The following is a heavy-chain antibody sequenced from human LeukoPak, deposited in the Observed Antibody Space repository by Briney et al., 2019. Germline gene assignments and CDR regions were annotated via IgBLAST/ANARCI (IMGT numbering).Heavy chain of an antibody. CDR1: GFTFSSYA. CDR3: ARDHGYFDY. Sequence: GGSLRLSCAASGFTFSSYAMHWVRQAPGKGLEWVAVISYDGSNKYYADSVEGRFTISRDNSKNTLYLQMNSLRAEDTAVYYCARDHGYFDYWGQGTLVTVSS. V-gene: IGHV3-30*04. J-gene: IGHJ4*02. CDR2: ISYDGSNK.